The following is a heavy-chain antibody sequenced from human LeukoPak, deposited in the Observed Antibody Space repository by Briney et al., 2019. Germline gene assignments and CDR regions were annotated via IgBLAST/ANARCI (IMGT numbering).Heavy chain of an antibody. D-gene: IGHD5-12*01. J-gene: IGHJ6*03. CDR2: IYWDDDK. CDR3: AHSMYGGYVHYYYYMDV. Sequence: SGPTLVKPTQTLTLTCTFSGFSLSTSGVGVGWIRQPPGKALEWLALIYWDDDKRYSPSLRSRLTITKDTSKNQVVLTMTNMDPVDTATYYCAHSMYGGYVHYYYYMDVWGKGTTVTVSS. CDR1: GFSLSTSGVG. V-gene: IGHV2-5*02.